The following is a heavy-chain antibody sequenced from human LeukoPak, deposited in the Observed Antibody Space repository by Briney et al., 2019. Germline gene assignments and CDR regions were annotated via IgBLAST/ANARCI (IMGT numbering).Heavy chain of an antibody. CDR3: ARENDFWSGYYNNYYYYYYMDV. V-gene: IGHV4-61*02. J-gene: IGHJ6*03. D-gene: IGHD3-3*01. Sequence: PSETLSLTCTVSGGSISSGSYYWSWIRQPAGKGLEWIGRIYTGGSTNYNPSLKSRVTISVDTSKNQFSLKLSSVTAADTAVYYCARENDFWSGYYNNYYYYYYMDVWGKGTTVTVSS. CDR2: IYTGGST. CDR1: GGSISSGSYY.